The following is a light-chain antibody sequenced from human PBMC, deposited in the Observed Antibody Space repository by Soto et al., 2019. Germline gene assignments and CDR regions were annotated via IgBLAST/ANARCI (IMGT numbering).Light chain of an antibody. V-gene: IGLV2-11*01. CDR1: SDVGDYDY. Sequence: QSALTQPRSVSGSPGQSVTISCTGSDVGDYDYVSWYQQHPGRAPKLMIYAVTNRPSGVPDRFSGSKSGDTASLTISGLQADDEADYYCCSYIGSDSVIFGGGTKLTVL. CDR3: CSYIGSDSVI. J-gene: IGLJ2*01. CDR2: AVT.